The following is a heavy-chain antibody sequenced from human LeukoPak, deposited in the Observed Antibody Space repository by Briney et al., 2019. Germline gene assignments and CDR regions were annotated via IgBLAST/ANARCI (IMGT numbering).Heavy chain of an antibody. CDR2: ISGSGGST. D-gene: IGHD2-15*01. J-gene: IGHJ4*02. CDR3: AKDPNLSYCSGGSCYFPLYYFDY. Sequence: GGSLRLSCAASGFTFSSYGMSWVRQAPGKGLEWVSAISGSGGSTYYADSVKGRFTISRDNSKNTLYLQMNSLRAEDTAVYYCAKDPNLSYCSGGSCYFPLYYFDYWGQGTLVTVSS. CDR1: GFTFSSYG. V-gene: IGHV3-23*01.